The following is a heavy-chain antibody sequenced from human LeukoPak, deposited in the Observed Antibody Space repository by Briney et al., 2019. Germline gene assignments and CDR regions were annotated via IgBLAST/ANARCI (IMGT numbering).Heavy chain of an antibody. J-gene: IGHJ5*02. CDR2: ISGSSSYI. Sequence: SGGSLRLSCAASGFTFSSYSMNWVRQAPGKGLEWVSSISGSSSYIHYADSVKGRFTISRDNAKNSLYLQMNSLRAEDTAVYYCAKDHRGDTIFGVVRPLPFDPWGQGTLVTVSS. CDR3: AKDHRGDTIFGVVRPLPFDP. V-gene: IGHV3-21*01. CDR1: GFTFSSYS. D-gene: IGHD3-3*01.